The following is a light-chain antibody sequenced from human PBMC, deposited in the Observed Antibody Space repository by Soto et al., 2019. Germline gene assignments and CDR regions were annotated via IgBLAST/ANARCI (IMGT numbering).Light chain of an antibody. CDR1: QSVSSY. CDR2: DAS. J-gene: IGKJ5*01. CDR3: QQRSNWPSIT. Sequence: EIVLTQSPATLALSPGERATLSCRASQSVSSYLAWYQQKPGQAPRLLISDASTRATGIPVRFSGSGFGTDFTLTISSLEAEDSAVYYCQQRSNWPSITFGQGTRLENK. V-gene: IGKV3-11*01.